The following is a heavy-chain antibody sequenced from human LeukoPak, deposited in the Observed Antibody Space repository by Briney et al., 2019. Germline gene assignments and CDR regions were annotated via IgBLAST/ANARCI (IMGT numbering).Heavy chain of an antibody. CDR1: GFSFSSHA. D-gene: IGHD6-19*01. CDR2: ISGSGDST. Sequence: PGGSLRLSCAASGFSFSSHAMSWVRQAPGKGLEWVSGISGSGDSTYYADAVKGRFTISRDNAKNSLYLQMNSLRAEDTAVYYCAREPFRSGWTTRWGQGTLVTVSS. CDR3: AREPFRSGWTTR. V-gene: IGHV3-23*01. J-gene: IGHJ4*02.